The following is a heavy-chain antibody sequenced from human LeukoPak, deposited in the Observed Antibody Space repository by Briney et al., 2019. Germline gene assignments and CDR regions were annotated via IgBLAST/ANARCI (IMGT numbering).Heavy chain of an antibody. D-gene: IGHD3-3*01. CDR3: ARDQSATYPIDY. CDR1: GFTFSSHA. J-gene: IGHJ4*02. CDR2: ISYDGNKK. V-gene: IGHV3-30-3*01. Sequence: PGGSLRLSCAASGFTFSSHATHWVRQAPGKGLEWVIFISYDGNKKYYAESVKGRFTISRDNSKNTVYLQMNSLSTEDTAVYYCARDQSATYPIDYWTQGTLVTVSS.